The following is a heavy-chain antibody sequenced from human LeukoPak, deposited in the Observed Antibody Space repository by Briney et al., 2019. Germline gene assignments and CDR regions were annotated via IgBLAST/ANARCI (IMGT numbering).Heavy chain of an antibody. Sequence: SETLSLTCTVSGDSISSSNYYWAWVRQPPGKGLEWIGTIYYTGSTYYNPSLKSRVTISVGTSKIQFSLKLSSVTAADTAVYYCARDSCSSTSCRKKFDKWGQGTLVTVSS. CDR2: IYYTGST. V-gene: IGHV4-39*07. CDR1: GDSISSSNYY. CDR3: ARDSCSSTSCRKKFDK. J-gene: IGHJ4*02. D-gene: IGHD2-2*01.